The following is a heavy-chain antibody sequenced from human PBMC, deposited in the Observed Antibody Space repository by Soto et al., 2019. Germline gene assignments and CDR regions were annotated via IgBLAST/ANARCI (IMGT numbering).Heavy chain of an antibody. CDR3: ARAGPYSYGNPNAGNGVDS. V-gene: IGHV4-61*01. CDR1: GGSVRSGSYY. Sequence: QVQLQESGPGLVKPSETLSLTCTVSGGSVRSGSYYWSWIRQPPGKGLEWIGYIYYSGTTSYNPSLESRVTISVDTSKNQFSLKMSSVTAADTAVYYCARAGPYSYGNPNAGNGVDSWGQGTLLTVSS. D-gene: IGHD5-18*01. J-gene: IGHJ4*02. CDR2: IYYSGTT.